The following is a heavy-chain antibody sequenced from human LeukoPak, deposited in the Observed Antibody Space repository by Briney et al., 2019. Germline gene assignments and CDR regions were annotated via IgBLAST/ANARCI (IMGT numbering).Heavy chain of an antibody. CDR1: GGSFSGYY. D-gene: IGHD6-19*01. CDR3: ARVPRVVSSGWYNFYYYYYGMDV. Sequence: PSETLSLTCAVYGGSFSGYYWSWIRQPPGRGLEWIGEINHSGSANYNPSLKSRVTISVDMSKNQFSLKLSSVTAADTAVYYCARVPRVVSSGWYNFYYYYYGMDVWGQGTTVTVSS. J-gene: IGHJ6*02. V-gene: IGHV4-34*01. CDR2: INHSGSA.